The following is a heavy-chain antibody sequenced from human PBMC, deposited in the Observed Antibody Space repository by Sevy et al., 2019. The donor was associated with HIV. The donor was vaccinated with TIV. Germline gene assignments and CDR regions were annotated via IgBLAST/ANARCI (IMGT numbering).Heavy chain of an antibody. CDR2: LSFGCGEI. D-gene: IGHD2-8*01. CDR3: AREGCTKPHDY. V-gene: IGHV3-23*01. J-gene: IGHJ4*02. Sequence: GGSLRLSFAASGFTFSKYSMSWVRQPPGKGLEWVSTLSFGCGEINYADSVKGRFTISRDNSKSSVYLQMYNLRPEDTAVYYCAREGCTKPHDYWGQGTLVTVSS. CDR1: GFTFSKYS.